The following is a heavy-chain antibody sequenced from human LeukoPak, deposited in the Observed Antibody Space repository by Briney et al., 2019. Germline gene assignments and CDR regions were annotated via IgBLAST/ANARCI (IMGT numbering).Heavy chain of an antibody. J-gene: IGHJ4*02. V-gene: IGHV3-30*18. D-gene: IGHD3-10*01. Sequence: GGSLRLSCAAFRFTFSTYAMHWVRQAPGKGLEWVAVISYDGSNKYHADSVKGRLTISRDNSKNTLYLQMNSLGPEDTAVYYCAKSSKITMNRGVMGPQYYFDYWGQGALVTVSS. CDR3: AKSSKITMNRGVMGPQYYFDY. CDR1: RFTFSTYA. CDR2: ISYDGSNK.